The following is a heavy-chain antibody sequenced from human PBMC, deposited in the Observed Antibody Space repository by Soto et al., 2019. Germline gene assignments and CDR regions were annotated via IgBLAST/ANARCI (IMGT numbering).Heavy chain of an antibody. CDR3: ARHRTGLDS. V-gene: IGHV4-59*08. J-gene: IGHJ4*02. Sequence: QVQLQESGPGLVKPSETLSLTCTVSGGSISNYYWSWIRQPPGKGLEYPGYIYDSGSTNYNPSPKSRVPISVTTSKTQFALKLNSGTAADKAVYYCARHRTGLDSWGQGTLVSVSS. CDR2: IYDSGST. D-gene: IGHD2-8*02. CDR1: GGSISNYY.